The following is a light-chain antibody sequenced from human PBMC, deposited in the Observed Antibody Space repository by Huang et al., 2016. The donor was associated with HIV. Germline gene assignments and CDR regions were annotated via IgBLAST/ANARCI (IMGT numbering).Light chain of an antibody. CDR3: QQYNNWPLT. J-gene: IGKJ4*01. V-gene: IGKV3-15*01. Sequence: EIVLTQSPATLSVSPGDRAILSCRASQSVSSNLAWHQQKPGQAPRLLIYGASTRATAIPASFSGSGSGTEFTLTISSLQSEDFAVYYCQQYNNWPLTFGGGTKVEIK. CDR1: QSVSSN. CDR2: GAS.